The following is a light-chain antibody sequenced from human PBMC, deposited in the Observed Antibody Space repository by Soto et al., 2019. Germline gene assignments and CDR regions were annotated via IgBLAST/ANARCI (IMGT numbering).Light chain of an antibody. CDR2: DSN. J-gene: IGLJ2*01. V-gene: IGLV1-51*01. CDR3: GSWDNSLSAVV. CDR1: NSNIGYNY. Sequence: QSVLTQPPSVSAAPGQKVTISCSGSNSNIGYNYVSWYQQLPGTAPKVLIFDSNKRPSGIPDRFSGSKSGTSATLGITGLQTGDEADYYCGSWDNSLSAVVFGGGTKVTVL.